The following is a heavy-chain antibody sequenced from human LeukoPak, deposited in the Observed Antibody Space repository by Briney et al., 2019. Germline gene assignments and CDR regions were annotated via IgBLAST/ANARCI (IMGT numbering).Heavy chain of an antibody. CDR2: ISSSNNYI. V-gene: IGHV3-21*01. J-gene: IGHJ4*02. Sequence: PGGFLRFSCAASDITFSSYTMSWGRQAPGKGVEWGPSISSSNNYIYYAGSVKGRFTISRDNAKNSLYLQMNSVRAEDTAIYYCARDYDSSGYFDYWGQGTLVTVSS. CDR1: DITFSSYT. D-gene: IGHD3-22*01. CDR3: ARDYDSSGYFDY.